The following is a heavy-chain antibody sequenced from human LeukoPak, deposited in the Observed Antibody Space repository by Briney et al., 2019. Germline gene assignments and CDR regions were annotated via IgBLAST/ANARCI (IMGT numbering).Heavy chain of an antibody. Sequence: PSETLSLTCTVSGGSISSGSYYWSWIRQPAGKGLEWIGRIYTSGSTNYNPSLKSRVTISVDTSKNQFSLKPSSVTAADTAVYYCASTDDGRYYDSSGYLVGYWGQGTLVTVSS. D-gene: IGHD3-22*01. V-gene: IGHV4-61*02. CDR2: IYTSGST. J-gene: IGHJ4*02. CDR3: ASTDDGRYYDSSGYLVGY. CDR1: GGSISSGSYY.